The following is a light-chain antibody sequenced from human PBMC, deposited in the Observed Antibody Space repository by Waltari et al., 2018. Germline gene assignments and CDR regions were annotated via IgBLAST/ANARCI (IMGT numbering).Light chain of an antibody. J-gene: IGLJ3*02. Sequence: QSVLTQPPSVSGAPGQRVTISCTGSSSNIGAGYDVHWYQQLPGTAPKLLIYNNINRPSGVPDRFSGSKSGTSAPLAITGLQAEDEAVYYCQSYDSSLSGSRVFGGGTKLTVL. V-gene: IGLV1-40*01. CDR2: NNI. CDR3: QSYDSSLSGSRV. CDR1: SSNIGAGYD.